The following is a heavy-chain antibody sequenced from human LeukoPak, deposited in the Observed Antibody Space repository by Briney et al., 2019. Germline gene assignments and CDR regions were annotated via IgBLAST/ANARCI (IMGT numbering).Heavy chain of an antibody. CDR2: IVVGSGNT. Sequence: GTSVKVSCKASGFTFTSSAMQWVGQARGQRLGWIGWIVVGSGNTNYAQKFQERVNITRHMSTSTAYMELSSQRSEDRAVYYCAADRYDSSGYYHFDYWGQGTLVTVSS. CDR1: GFTFTSSA. J-gene: IGHJ4*02. CDR3: AADRYDSSGYYHFDY. V-gene: IGHV1-58*02. D-gene: IGHD3-22*01.